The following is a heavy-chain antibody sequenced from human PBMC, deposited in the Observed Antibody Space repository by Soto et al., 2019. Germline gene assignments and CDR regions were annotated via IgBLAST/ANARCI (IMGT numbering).Heavy chain of an antibody. CDR1: GYSGSSGSY. V-gene: IGHV4-38-2*01. J-gene: IGHJ4*02. Sequence: SSETLSLTCVVSGYSGSSGSYWGWVRQPPGRGLEWIASIYHNGRTYSKTALQSRVIISADTAKPQISLTLRSVTPADPAVYFCARLGAMPPQFYFDHCAQRIQVTVPS. D-gene: IGHD2-2*01. CDR3: ARLGAMPPQFYFDH. CDR2: IYHNGRT.